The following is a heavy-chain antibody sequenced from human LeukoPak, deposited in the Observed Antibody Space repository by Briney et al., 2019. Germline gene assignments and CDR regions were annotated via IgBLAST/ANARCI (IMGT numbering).Heavy chain of an antibody. CDR1: GFTFSSYA. Sequence: RGSLRLSCAASGFTFSSYAMSWVRQAPGKGLEWVSAISGSGGSTYYADSVKGRFTISRDNSKNTLYLQMNSLRAEDTAVYYCAKERESSGWYEGGFDYWGQGTLVTVSS. V-gene: IGHV3-23*01. J-gene: IGHJ4*02. CDR2: ISGSGGST. D-gene: IGHD6-19*01. CDR3: AKERESSGWYEGGFDY.